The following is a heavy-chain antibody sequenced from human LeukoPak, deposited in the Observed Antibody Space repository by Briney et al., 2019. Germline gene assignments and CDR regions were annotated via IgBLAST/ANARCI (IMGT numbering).Heavy chain of an antibody. J-gene: IGHJ4*02. Sequence: ASVKVSCKASGYTFTDYYMYWVRQAPGQGLEWMGWINPDSGDTYYAQKFQGSITMTRDTSITTVYMELTRLTSDDTAVYYCAKENIIGGIVDGEDYWGQGTLVTVSS. D-gene: IGHD3-16*01. V-gene: IGHV1-2*02. CDR2: INPDSGDT. CDR3: AKENIIGGIVDGEDY. CDR1: GYTFTDYY.